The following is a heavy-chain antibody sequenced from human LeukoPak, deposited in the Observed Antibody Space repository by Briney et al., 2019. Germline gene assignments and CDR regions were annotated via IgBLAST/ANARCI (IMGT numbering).Heavy chain of an antibody. CDR2: IYYSGST. Sequence: SETLSLTCTVSGGSISSSSYYWGWIRQPPGKGLEWIGSIYYSGSTYYNPSLKSRVTISVDTSKNQFSLKLSSVTAADTAVYYCASPRYSCGWYPHRAFDIWGQGTMVTVSS. D-gene: IGHD6-19*01. CDR1: GGSISSSSYY. V-gene: IGHV4-39*01. J-gene: IGHJ3*02. CDR3: ASPRYSCGWYPHRAFDI.